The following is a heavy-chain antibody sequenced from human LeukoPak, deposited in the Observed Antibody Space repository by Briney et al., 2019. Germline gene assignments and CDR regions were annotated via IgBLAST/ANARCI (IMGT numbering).Heavy chain of an antibody. V-gene: IGHV1-3*03. CDR2: INAGNGNT. J-gene: IGHJ4*02. D-gene: IGHD3-22*01. Sequence: ASVKVSCKASGYTFTSYAMHWVRQAPGQRLEWMGWINAGNGNTKYSQEFQGRVTITRDTSASTAYMELSSLRSEDMAVYYCARQYDSSGYYYYFDYWGQGTLVTVSS. CDR3: ARQYDSSGYYYYFDY. CDR1: GYTFTSYA.